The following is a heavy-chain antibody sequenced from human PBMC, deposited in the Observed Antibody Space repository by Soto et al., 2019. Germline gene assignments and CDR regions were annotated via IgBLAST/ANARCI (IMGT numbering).Heavy chain of an antibody. D-gene: IGHD3-22*01. V-gene: IGHV1-3*01. CDR2: INAGNGNT. J-gene: IGHJ6*02. CDR3: ARGSITMTVYYYYGMDV. CDR1: GYTFTSYA. Sequence: GASVKVSCKASGYTFTSYAMHWVRQAPGQRLEWMGWINAGNGNTKYSQKFQGRVTITRDTSASTAYMELSSLRSEDTAVYYCARGSITMTVYYYYGMDVWGQGTTVTAP.